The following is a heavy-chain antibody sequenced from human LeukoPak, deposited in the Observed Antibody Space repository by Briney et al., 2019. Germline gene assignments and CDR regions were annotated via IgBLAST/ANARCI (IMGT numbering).Heavy chain of an antibody. CDR1: GFTFDDYA. CDR2: ISWNSGSI. D-gene: IGHD3-22*01. CDR3: AKGHSSGYLDAFDI. V-gene: IGHV3-9*03. Sequence: GRSLRLSCAASGFTFDDYAMHWVRQAPGKGLEWVSGISWNSGSIGYADSVKGRFTISRDNAKNSLYLQMNSQRAEDMALYYCAKGHSSGYLDAFDIWGQGTMVTVSS. J-gene: IGHJ3*02.